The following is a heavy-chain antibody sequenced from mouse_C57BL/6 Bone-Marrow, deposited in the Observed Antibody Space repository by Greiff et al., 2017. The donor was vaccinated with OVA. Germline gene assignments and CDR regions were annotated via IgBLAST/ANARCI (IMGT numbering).Heavy chain of an antibody. V-gene: IGHV1-64*01. CDR3: ARGGFYYSNYVGWYFDV. CDR1: GYTFTSYW. J-gene: IGHJ1*03. Sequence: QVQLQQSGAELVKPGASVKLSCKTSGYTFTSYWMHWVKQRPGQGLEWIGMIHPNSGSTNYNEKFKSKAKLTVDKSSSTAYMQLSSLTSEDSAVYYCARGGFYYSNYVGWYFDVWGTGTTVTVSS. D-gene: IGHD2-5*01. CDR2: IHPNSGST.